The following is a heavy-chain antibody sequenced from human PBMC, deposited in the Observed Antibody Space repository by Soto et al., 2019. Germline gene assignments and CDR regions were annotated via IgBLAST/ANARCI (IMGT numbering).Heavy chain of an antibody. CDR3: AKDGTHLWSKQYCFES. CDR1: GFTFSDYT. CDR2: ILYDESDQ. V-gene: IGHV3-30*18. Sequence: QVQLVESGGGVVQPGRSLRLSCSASGFTFSDYTMHWVRQAPGRGLEWVAIILYDESDQYYSDSVKGRFTISRDNSKNTLYLQMPSLTTEDTAVYYCAKDGTHLWSKQYCFESWGQGALVTVSS. J-gene: IGHJ4*02. D-gene: IGHD1-26*01.